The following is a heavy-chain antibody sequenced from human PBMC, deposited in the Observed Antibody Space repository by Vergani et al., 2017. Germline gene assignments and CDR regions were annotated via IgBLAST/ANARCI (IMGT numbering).Heavy chain of an antibody. CDR1: GFTFSNAW. J-gene: IGHJ4*02. Sequence: EVQLVESGGGLVKPGGSLRVSCAASGFTFSNAWMSWVRQAPGKGLEWVGRIKSKTDGVTTDYAAPVKGRFTISRDNSKNTLYLQMNSLRAEDTAVYYCAKDLTTVTIGLFDYWGQGTLVTVSS. D-gene: IGHD4-11*01. V-gene: IGHV3-15*01. CDR2: IKSKTDGVTT. CDR3: AKDLTTVTIGLFDY.